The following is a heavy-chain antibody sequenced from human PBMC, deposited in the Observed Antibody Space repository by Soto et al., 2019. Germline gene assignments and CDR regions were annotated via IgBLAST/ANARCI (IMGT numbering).Heavy chain of an antibody. D-gene: IGHD6-6*01. J-gene: IGHJ4*02. CDR1: GFAFRSYG. CDR3: ATIGEYCSSSWISEED. CDR2: ISGSAGST. Sequence: EVQLLESGGGLVQPGGSLRLSCAASGFAFRSYGMSWVRQAPGKGLEWVSGISGSAGSTYYSDSVEGRFTISRDNAKSTMYLQMNSLRAEDTAIYYCATIGEYCSSSWISEEDWGQGTLVTVSS. V-gene: IGHV3-23*01.